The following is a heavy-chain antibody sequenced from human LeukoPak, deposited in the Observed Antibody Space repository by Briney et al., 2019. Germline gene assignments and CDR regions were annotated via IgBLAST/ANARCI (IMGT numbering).Heavy chain of an antibody. D-gene: IGHD3-22*01. Sequence: PSETLSLTCAVYGGSFSGYYWSWIRQPPGKGLEWIGEINHSGSTNYNPSLKSRVTISVDTSKNQFSLKLSSVTAAVTAVYYCARHFRYYSSGPGDYWGQGTLVTVSS. CDR2: INHSGST. CDR3: ARHFRYYSSGPGDY. J-gene: IGHJ4*02. CDR1: GGSFSGYY. V-gene: IGHV4-34*01.